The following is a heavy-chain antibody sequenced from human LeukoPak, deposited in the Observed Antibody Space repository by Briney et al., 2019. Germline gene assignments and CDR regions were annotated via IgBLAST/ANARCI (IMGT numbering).Heavy chain of an antibody. V-gene: IGHV3-23*01. CDR1: GFTFSSYA. CDR3: ARYQYSSGRIFDY. J-gene: IGHJ4*02. CDR2: ISGSGGST. Sequence: GGSLRLSCAASGFTFSSYAMSWVRQAPGKGLEWVSAISGSGGSTYYADSVKGRFTISRDNAKNSLYLQMNSLRDEDTAVYYCARYQYSSGRIFDYWGQGTLVTVSS. D-gene: IGHD6-19*01.